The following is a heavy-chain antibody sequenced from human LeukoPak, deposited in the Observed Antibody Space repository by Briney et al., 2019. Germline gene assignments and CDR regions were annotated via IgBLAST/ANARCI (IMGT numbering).Heavy chain of an antibody. CDR2: FDPEDGET. V-gene: IGHV1-24*01. J-gene: IGHJ4*02. CDR1: GHSLNEIS. D-gene: IGHD5-24*01. CDR3: ATGATIPAGFDF. Sequence: GASVKVSRKVSGHSLNEISMYWVRQAPGKGLECMGLFDPEDGETIYAQRFKGRLTLTGDTSTDTVYMDLSSLTPEDTAVYYCATGATIPAGFDFWGQGTLVTVSS.